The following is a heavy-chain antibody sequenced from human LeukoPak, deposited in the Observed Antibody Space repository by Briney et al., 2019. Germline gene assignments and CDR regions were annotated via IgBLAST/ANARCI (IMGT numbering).Heavy chain of an antibody. CDR1: GGSLSGYY. CDR2: INHSGST. J-gene: IGHJ4*02. CDR3: ASGASGGVVAAFDY. D-gene: IGHD2-15*01. Sequence: PSETLSLTCAVYGGSLSGYYWSWIRQPPGKGLEGIGEINHSGSTNYNPSLTSRVTISVDTSKNQFSLKLSSVTAADTAVYYCASGASGGVVAAFDYWGQGTLVTVSS. V-gene: IGHV4-34*01.